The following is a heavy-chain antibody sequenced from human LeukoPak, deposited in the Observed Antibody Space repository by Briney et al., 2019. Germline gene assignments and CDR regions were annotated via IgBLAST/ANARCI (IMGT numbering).Heavy chain of an antibody. V-gene: IGHV4-61*08. D-gene: IGHD3-10*01. J-gene: IGHJ4*02. CDR2: IYYSGST. CDR1: GGSISSGGYY. Sequence: SETLSLTCTVSGGSISSGGYYWSWIRQHPGKGLEWIGYIYYSGSTNYNPSLKSRVTISVDTSKNQFSLKLSSVTAADTAVYYCARVSLWFGESYHDYWGQGTLVTVSS. CDR3: ARVSLWFGESYHDY.